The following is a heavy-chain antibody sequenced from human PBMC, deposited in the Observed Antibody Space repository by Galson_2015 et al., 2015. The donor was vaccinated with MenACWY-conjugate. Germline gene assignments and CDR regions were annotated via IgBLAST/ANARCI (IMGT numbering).Heavy chain of an antibody. CDR1: GFSVTSHF. D-gene: IGHD2-21*01. Sequence: LRLSCAASGFSVTSHFMGWVRQAPGKGLEWVALLYDDGTSRYADSVKGRFTISRDTLRNSLSLQMHGLRAEDTAMYFCAKIVRHPVGPYFDSWGQGTL. V-gene: IGHV3-53*01. CDR3: AKIVRHPVGPYFDS. J-gene: IGHJ4*02. CDR2: LYDDGTS.